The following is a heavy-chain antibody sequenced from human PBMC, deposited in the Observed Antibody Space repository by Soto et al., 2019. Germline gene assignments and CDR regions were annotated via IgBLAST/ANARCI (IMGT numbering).Heavy chain of an antibody. D-gene: IGHD3-22*01. CDR3: AANRGYNYYYGTDV. CDR1: GFTFSSYA. V-gene: IGHV3-23*01. CDR2: ISGSGGST. Sequence: EVQLLESGGGLVQPGGSLRLSCAASGFTFSSYAMSWVRQAPGKGLEWVSAISGSGGSTYYADSVKGRFTISRDNSKNTLYLQMNSLRAEDTAVYYCAANRGYNYYYGTDVWGQGTTVTVCS. J-gene: IGHJ6*02.